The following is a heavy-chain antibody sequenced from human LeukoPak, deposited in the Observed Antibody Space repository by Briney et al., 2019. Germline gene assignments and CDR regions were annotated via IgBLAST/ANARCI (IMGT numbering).Heavy chain of an antibody. CDR3: AKESKHIVVVTAILGIDP. D-gene: IGHD2-21*02. V-gene: IGHV3-23*01. Sequence: GGSLRLSCAASGFTFSSYAMSWVRQAPGKGLEWVSGISASGGSIYYADSVKGRFTISRDNSKDTLYLQMNSLRAEDTAVYYCAKESKHIVVVTAILGIDPWGQGTLVTVSS. CDR2: ISASGGSI. J-gene: IGHJ5*02. CDR1: GFTFSSYA.